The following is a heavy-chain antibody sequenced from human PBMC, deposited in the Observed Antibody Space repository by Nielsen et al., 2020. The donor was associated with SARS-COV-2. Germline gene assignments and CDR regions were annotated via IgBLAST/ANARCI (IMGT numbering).Heavy chain of an antibody. J-gene: IGHJ3*01. CDR2: IKPDGSEK. CDR1: GFTFSSLW. Sequence: GGSLRLSCAASGFTFSSLWMSWVRQVPGKGLEWVADIKPDGSEKVYADSVKGRFTISRDNAKNSMSLQMNSLRVEDTAVYYCARDWSRAFDVWGQGTMVTVSS. CDR3: ARDWSRAFDV. V-gene: IGHV3-7*01.